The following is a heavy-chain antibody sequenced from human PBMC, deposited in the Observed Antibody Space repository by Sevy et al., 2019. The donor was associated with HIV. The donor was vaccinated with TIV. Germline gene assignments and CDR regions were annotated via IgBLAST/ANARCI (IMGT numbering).Heavy chain of an antibody. CDR3: AGENAWGRGYS. J-gene: IGHJ4*02. CDR2: IYYNGHI. Sequence: SGTLSLTCTVSGGSITSLYWNWIRQPPGQGLEWIANIYYNGHINYNPSLKSRVTLSLDTSKNQFSLRLSSVTAADTAMYYCAGENAWGRGYSWGQGTLVTVSS. V-gene: IGHV4-59*08. D-gene: IGHD1-26*01. CDR1: GGSITSLY.